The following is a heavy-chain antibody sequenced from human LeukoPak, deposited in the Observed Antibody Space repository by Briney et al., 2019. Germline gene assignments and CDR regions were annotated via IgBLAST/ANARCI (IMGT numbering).Heavy chain of an antibody. CDR1: GGSFSSSNW. CDR3: ARDGGWQVLENYFGRDV. Sequence: SETLSLTCAVSGGSFSSSNWWCWVRQPPGRGLEWAGIFYHGGNNNYKASLKSRVTISIDKSKNKFSLKMSTVTAADTAVYYCARDGGWQVLENYFGRDVGGRGTRVTVSS. J-gene: IGHJ6*02. CDR2: FYHGGNN. D-gene: IGHD2-15*01. V-gene: IGHV4-4*02.